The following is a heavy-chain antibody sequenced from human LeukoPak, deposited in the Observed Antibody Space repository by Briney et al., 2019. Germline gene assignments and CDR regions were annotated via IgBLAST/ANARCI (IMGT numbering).Heavy chain of an antibody. V-gene: IGHV4-59*01. CDR2: IYYSGST. D-gene: IGHD6-19*01. J-gene: IGHJ3*02. CDR3: ARTAVAGTGDAFDI. Sequence: PSETLSLTCTVSGGSISSYYWSWIRQPPGKGLEWIGYIYYSGSTNYNPSLKSRVTISVDTSKNQFSLKLSSVTAADTAVYYCARTAVAGTGDAFDIWGQGTMVTVSS. CDR1: GGSISSYY.